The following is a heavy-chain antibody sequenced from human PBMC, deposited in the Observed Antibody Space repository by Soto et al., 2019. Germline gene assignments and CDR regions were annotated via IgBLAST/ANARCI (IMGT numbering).Heavy chain of an antibody. CDR2: IYYSGST. CDR1: GGSISSSSYY. D-gene: IGHD2-15*01. Sequence: NPSETLSLTCTVSGGSISSSSYYWGWIRQPPGKGLEWIGSIYYSGSTYYNPSLKSRVTISVDTSKNQFSLKLSSVTAADTAVYYCARHRGPVAAADHFDYWGQGTLVTVSS. CDR3: ARHRGPVAAADHFDY. J-gene: IGHJ4*02. V-gene: IGHV4-39*01.